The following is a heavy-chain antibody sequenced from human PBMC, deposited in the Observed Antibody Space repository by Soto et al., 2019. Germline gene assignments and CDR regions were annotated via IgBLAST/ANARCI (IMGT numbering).Heavy chain of an antibody. D-gene: IGHD4-17*01. J-gene: IGHJ6*02. Sequence: GGSLRLSCAASGFTFSSYEMNWVRQAPGKGLEWVSYISSSGSTIYYADSVKGRFTISRDNAKNSLYLQMNSLRAEDTAVYYCARAMTSTVYGDYEFGMDVWGQGTTVTVSS. CDR1: GFTFSSYE. CDR3: ARAMTSTVYGDYEFGMDV. CDR2: ISSSGSTI. V-gene: IGHV3-48*03.